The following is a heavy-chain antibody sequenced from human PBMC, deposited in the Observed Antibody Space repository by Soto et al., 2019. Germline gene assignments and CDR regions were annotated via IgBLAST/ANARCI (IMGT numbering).Heavy chain of an antibody. V-gene: IGHV3-30-3*01. CDR2: ISNDGNRQ. D-gene: IGHD5-18*01. CDR3: ARDIYSYGSVGTPDI. Sequence: QEQLMESGGGVVQPGRSLRLSCVASGFSFSSQAMHWVRQAPGKGLEWVAAISNDGNRQLYADSVKDRFTISRDNSRNTLDLQMKNLRTEDTGVYFGARDIYSYGSVGTPDIWGQGTMVTVSS. CDR1: GFSFSSQA. J-gene: IGHJ3*02.